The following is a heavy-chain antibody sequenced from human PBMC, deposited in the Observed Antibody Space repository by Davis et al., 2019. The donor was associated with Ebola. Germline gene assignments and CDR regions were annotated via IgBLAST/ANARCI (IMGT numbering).Heavy chain of an antibody. J-gene: IGHJ3*01. CDR2: INPNSGGT. CDR1: GYTFTGYY. CDR3: ARDGSSITIFGVVIDGYFQH. Sequence: ASVKVSCKASGYTFTGYYMHWVRQAPGQGLEWMGWINPNSGGTNYAQKFQGRVTMTRDTSISTAYMELSRLRSDDTAVYYCARDGSSITIFGVVIDGYFQHWGQGTMVTVSS. D-gene: IGHD3-3*01. V-gene: IGHV1-2*02.